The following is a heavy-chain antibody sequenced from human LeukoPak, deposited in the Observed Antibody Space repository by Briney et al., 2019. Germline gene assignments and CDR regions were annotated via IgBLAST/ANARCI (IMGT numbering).Heavy chain of an antibody. CDR3: AARSSGNPYF. V-gene: IGHV3-7*03. D-gene: IGHD1-26*01. Sequence: GGSLRLSCTASGLTLSNYWMIWVRQAPGKGLQWVAKIKQDGSEKYYVDSVKGRFTISRDNAENSLYLQMNSLRVEDTAVYNCAARSSGNPYFWGQGTLVTVSS. CDR2: IKQDGSEK. CDR1: GLTLSNYW. J-gene: IGHJ4*02.